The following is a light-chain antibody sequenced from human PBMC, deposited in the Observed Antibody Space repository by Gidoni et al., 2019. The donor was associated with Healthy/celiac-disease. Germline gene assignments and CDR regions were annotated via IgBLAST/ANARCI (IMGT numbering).Light chain of an antibody. CDR2: DAS. Sequence: GDRVTITCRDSQSISTWLAWYQQKPGKAPKLLIYDASSLESGVPSRFSGSGSGTEFTLTISSPQPDDFATYYCQQYNSYPYTFGQGTKLEIK. V-gene: IGKV1-5*01. J-gene: IGKJ2*01. CDR3: QQYNSYPYT. CDR1: QSISTW.